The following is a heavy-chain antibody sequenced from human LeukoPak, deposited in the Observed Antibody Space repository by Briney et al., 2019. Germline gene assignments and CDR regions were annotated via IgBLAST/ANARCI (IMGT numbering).Heavy chain of an antibody. D-gene: IGHD6-19*01. CDR3: ARGKVAGPYYY. Sequence: GASVKVSCKASGYTFTSYDINWVRQATGQGLEWMGWMNPNSGNTGYAQKFQGRVTMTRDTSISTAYMELSRLRSDDTAVYYCARGKVAGPYYYWGQGTLVTVSS. V-gene: IGHV1-8*01. CDR1: GYTFTSYD. CDR2: MNPNSGNT. J-gene: IGHJ4*02.